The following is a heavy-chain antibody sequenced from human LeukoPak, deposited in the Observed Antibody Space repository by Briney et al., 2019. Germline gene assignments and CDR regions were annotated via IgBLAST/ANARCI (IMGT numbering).Heavy chain of an antibody. J-gene: IGHJ6*03. V-gene: IGHV3-7*01. CDR2: IKQDGSEK. CDR1: GFTFSSYG. CDR3: ARMGYYYYYMDV. Sequence: GGSLRLSCAASGFTFSSYGMHWVRQAPGKGLEWVANIKQDGSEKYYVDSVKGRFTISRDNAKNSLYLQMNSLRAEDTAVYYCARMGYYYYYMDVWGKGTTVTVSS.